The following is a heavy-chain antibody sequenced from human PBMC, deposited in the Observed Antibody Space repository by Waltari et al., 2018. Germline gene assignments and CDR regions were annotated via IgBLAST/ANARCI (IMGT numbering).Heavy chain of an antibody. Sequence: QVQLVESGGGVVQPGRSLRLSCAASGFTFSSYAMHWVRQAPGKGREWGAVISFDGSNKYYADSVKGRFTISRDNSKNTLYLQMNSLRAEDTAVYYCARDTVDSGYVGFYFDYLGQGTLVTVSS. CDR3: ARDTVDSGYVGFYFDY. CDR2: ISFDGSNK. J-gene: IGHJ4*02. CDR1: GFTFSSYA. V-gene: IGHV3-30-3*01. D-gene: IGHD5-12*01.